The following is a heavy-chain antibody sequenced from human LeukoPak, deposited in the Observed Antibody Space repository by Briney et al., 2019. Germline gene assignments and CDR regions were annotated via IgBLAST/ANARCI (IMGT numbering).Heavy chain of an antibody. CDR3: ARGPQDKN. CDR2: IHSSGAT. V-gene: IGHV3-53*01. J-gene: IGHJ4*02. CDR1: GFTGSNNY. Sequence: GGSLRLSCAASGFTGSNNYVSWVRQAPGMGLEWVSAIHSSGATCYADSVKGRFTISRDTSKNTLYLQISSLRVEDTAVYYCARGPQDKNWGQGTLVTVSS.